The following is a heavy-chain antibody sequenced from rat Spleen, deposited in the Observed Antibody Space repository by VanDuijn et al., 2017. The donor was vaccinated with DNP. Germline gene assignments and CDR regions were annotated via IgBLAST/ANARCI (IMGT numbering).Heavy chain of an antibody. D-gene: IGHD1-5*01. Sequence: QVQLKESGPGLVQPSQTLSLTCTVSGFSVTSYGVSWVLQFPGKGLEWIAAISSGGSTYYNSVFKSRLSISRDTSKSQVFLKMNSLQTEDTAMYFCTRDDIGTTRFDYWGQGVMVTVSS. CDR3: TRDDIGTTRFDY. J-gene: IGHJ2*01. V-gene: IGHV2S8*01. CDR1: GFSVTSYG. CDR2: ISSGGST.